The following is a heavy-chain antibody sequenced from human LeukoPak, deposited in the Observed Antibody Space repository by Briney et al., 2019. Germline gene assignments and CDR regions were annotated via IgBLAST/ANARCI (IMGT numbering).Heavy chain of an antibody. Sequence: GGSLRLSCAASGFTFSTYSMNWVRQAPGKGLEWVSYISVSSSTIYYADSVKGRFTISRDNAKNSLYLRMSSLRAEDTAAYYCARGFGWSGYYFDYWGQGTLVTVSS. CDR2: ISVSSSTI. J-gene: IGHJ4*02. D-gene: IGHD3-3*01. V-gene: IGHV3-48*01. CDR1: GFTFSTYS. CDR3: ARGFGWSGYYFDY.